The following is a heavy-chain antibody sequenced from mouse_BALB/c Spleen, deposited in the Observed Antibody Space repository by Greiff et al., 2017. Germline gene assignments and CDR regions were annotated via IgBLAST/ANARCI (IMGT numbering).Heavy chain of an antibody. CDR3: TYGNYYAMDY. CDR1: GYTFTSYY. D-gene: IGHD2-1*01. V-gene: IGHV1S16*01. J-gene: IGHJ4*01. Sequence: SGAELVKPGASVKLSCKASGYTFTSYYMYWVKQRPGQGLEWIGEINPSNGGTNFNEKFKSKATLTVDKSSSTAYMQLSSLTSEDSAVYYCTYGNYYAMDYWGQGTSVTVSS. CDR2: INPSNGGT.